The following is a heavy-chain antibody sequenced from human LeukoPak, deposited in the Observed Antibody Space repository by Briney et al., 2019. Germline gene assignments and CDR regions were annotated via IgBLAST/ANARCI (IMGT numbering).Heavy chain of an antibody. CDR3: AKDQRSGWPYDY. CDR2: ISGSGGST. CDR1: GFTFSDYY. J-gene: IGHJ4*02. Sequence: GGSLRLSCAASGFTFSDYYMSWVRQAPGKGLEWVSAISGSGGSTYYADSVKGRFTISRDNSKNTLYLQMNSLRAEDTAVYYCAKDQRSGWPYDYWGQGTLVTVSS. D-gene: IGHD6-19*01. V-gene: IGHV3-23*01.